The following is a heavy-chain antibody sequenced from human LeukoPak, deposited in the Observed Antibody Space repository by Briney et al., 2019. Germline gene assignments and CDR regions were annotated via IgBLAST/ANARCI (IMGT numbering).Heavy chain of an antibody. CDR3: VRDDSSGAGSDWFDP. D-gene: IGHD1-26*01. J-gene: IGHJ5*02. CDR1: GGSISSGGYY. CDR2: IYYSGST. Sequence: SETLFLTCTVSGGSISSGGYYWSWIRQHPGKGLEWIGYIYYSGSTYYNPSLKSRVTISVDTSKNQFSLKLSSVTAADTAVYYCVRDDSSGAGSDWFDPWGQGTLVTVSS. V-gene: IGHV4-31*03.